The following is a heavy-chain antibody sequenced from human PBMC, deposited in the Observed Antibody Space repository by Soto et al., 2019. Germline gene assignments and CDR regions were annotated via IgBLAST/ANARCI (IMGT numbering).Heavy chain of an antibody. CDR1: GYSVSRNSAA. Sequence: SQTLSLTCAISGYSVSRNSAAWNWIRQSPSRGLEWLGRTYYRSQWSHDYAASVKSRITINPDTSKNQFSLQLSSVTPEDTAVYYCARGRLGLNSLHYWGQGTLVTVS. D-gene: IGHD3-16*01. V-gene: IGHV6-1*01. J-gene: IGHJ4*02. CDR3: ARGRLGLNSLHY. CDR2: TYYRSQWSH.